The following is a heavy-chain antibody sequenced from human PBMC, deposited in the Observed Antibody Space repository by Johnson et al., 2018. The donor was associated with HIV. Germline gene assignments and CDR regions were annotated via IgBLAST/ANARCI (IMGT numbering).Heavy chain of an antibody. V-gene: IGHV3-11*04. CDR2: ISMSGRTI. CDR3: AREGFVVLPAAMRLFAFDI. J-gene: IGHJ3*02. CDR1: GFTFSDYY. Sequence: QVQLVESGGGLVKPGGSLRLSCAASGFTFSDYYMSWIRQAPGKGLEWVSYISMSGRTIYYADSVKGRLTISRDNAKNSLSLQMNSLRAEDTAVYYCAREGFVVLPAAMRLFAFDIWGQGTMVTVSS. D-gene: IGHD2-2*01.